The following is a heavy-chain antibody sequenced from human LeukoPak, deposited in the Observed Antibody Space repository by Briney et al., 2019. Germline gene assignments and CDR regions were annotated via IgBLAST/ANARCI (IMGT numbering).Heavy chain of an antibody. Sequence: SETLSLTCTVSGGSISSGGYYWSWIRQHPGKGLEWIGYIYYSGNTYYTPSLKSRVTMSVDTSKYQFSLNLSSVTAADTAVYYCARRLPSIAALDYWGQGILVTVSS. V-gene: IGHV4-31*03. D-gene: IGHD2-15*01. CDR3: ARRLPSIAALDY. CDR2: IYYSGNT. CDR1: GGSISSGGYY. J-gene: IGHJ4*02.